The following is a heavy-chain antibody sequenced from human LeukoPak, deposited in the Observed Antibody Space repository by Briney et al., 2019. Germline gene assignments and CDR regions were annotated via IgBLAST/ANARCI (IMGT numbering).Heavy chain of an antibody. CDR2: ISAYNGNT. V-gene: IGHV1-18*01. J-gene: IGHJ4*02. CDR1: GYTFTSYG. CDR3: ARDWDYYDSSGNFDY. Sequence: ASVKVSCTASGYTFTSYGISWVRQAPGQGLEWMGWISAYNGNTNYAQKLQGRVTVTTDTSTSTAYMELRSLRSDDTAVYYCARDWDYYDSSGNFDYWGQGTLVTVSS. D-gene: IGHD3-22*01.